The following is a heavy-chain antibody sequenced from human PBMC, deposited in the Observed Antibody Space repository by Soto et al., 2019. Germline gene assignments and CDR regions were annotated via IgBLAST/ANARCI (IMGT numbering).Heavy chain of an antibody. D-gene: IGHD1-26*01. V-gene: IGHV3-30*03. Sequence: QVQLVESGGGVVQPRRSLRLSCAASGFIFSAFGIHWVRQAPGKGLEWVAFLSHDGSHKSYADSVRGRFSISRDNSKNTVYLQMNSLRADDTAVYYCARDRDGGTYTYFDNWGQGTRVTVSS. J-gene: IGHJ4*02. CDR1: GFIFSAFG. CDR2: LSHDGSHK. CDR3: ARDRDGGTYTYFDN.